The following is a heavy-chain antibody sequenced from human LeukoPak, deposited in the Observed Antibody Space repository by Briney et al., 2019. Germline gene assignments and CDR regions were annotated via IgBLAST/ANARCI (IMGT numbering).Heavy chain of an antibody. J-gene: IGHJ6*03. D-gene: IGHD6-13*01. V-gene: IGHV3-23*01. CDR3: AKELLAAADNYYYYYMDV. CDR2: ISGSGGST. Sequence: PSETLSLTCTVSGGSISSYYWSWVRQAPGKGLEWVSAISGSGGSTYYADSVKGRFTISRDNSKNTLYLQMNSLRAEDTAVYYCAKELLAAADNYYYYYMDVWGKGTTVTVSS. CDR1: GGSISSYY.